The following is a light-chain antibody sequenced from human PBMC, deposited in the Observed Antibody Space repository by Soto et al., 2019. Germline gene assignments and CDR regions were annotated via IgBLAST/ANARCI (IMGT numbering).Light chain of an antibody. J-gene: IGKJ5*01. V-gene: IGKV1-5*01. CDR1: QSISSW. CDR2: DAS. Sequence: GASVSVSRWASQSISSWLAWYQQKPGKAPKLLIYDASNLESGVPSRFSGSGSGTEFTLTISSLQPDDFATYYCQQYNSYPITFGQGTRLEIK. CDR3: QQYNSYPIT.